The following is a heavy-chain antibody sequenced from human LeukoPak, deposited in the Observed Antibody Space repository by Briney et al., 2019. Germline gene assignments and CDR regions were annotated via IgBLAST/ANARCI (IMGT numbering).Heavy chain of an antibody. J-gene: IGHJ4*02. CDR3: AGGAILTGVAGSFPSDY. Sequence: SGTLSLTCTVSGCSISSYYWSWIRQPPGKGLEWIGNIYYSGSTNYNPSLKSRVTISVDTSKNQFSLKLSSVTAAGKAVYYCAGGAILTGVAGSFPSDYWGQGTLVTVSS. V-gene: IGHV4-59*08. CDR1: GCSISSYY. CDR2: IYYSGST. D-gene: IGHD3-9*01.